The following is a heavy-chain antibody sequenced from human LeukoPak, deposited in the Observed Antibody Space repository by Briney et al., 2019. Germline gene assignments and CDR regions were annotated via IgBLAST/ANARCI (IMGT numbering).Heavy chain of an antibody. D-gene: IGHD2-15*01. CDR2: ISGSGGST. V-gene: IGHV3-23*01. Sequence: GGSLRLSCVASGFSFTTHAMGWVRQAPGKGLEWVSHISGSGGSTKYSGSVKGRFTISRDNSKNTVYLQMNSLRAEDTAVYYCAKVWSGGSCYDYWGQGTLVTVFS. CDR3: AKVWSGGSCYDY. CDR1: GFSFTTHA. J-gene: IGHJ4*02.